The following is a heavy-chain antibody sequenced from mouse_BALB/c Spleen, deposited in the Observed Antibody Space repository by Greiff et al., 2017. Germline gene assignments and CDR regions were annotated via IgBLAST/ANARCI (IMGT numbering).Heavy chain of an antibody. D-gene: IGHD2-4*01. J-gene: IGHJ3*01. Sequence: VQLQQSGPELVKPGASVKIPCKASGYTFTDYNMDWVKQSHGKSLEWIGDINPNNGGTIYNQKFKGKATLTVDKSSSTAYMELRSLTSEDTAVYYCARSGYDYDLAWFAYWGQGTLVTVSA. CDR3: ARSGYDYDLAWFAY. CDR2: INPNNGGT. CDR1: GYTFTDYN. V-gene: IGHV1-18*01.